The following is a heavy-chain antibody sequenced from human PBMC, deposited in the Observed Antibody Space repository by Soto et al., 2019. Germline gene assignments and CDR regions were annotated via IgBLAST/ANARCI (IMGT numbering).Heavy chain of an antibody. CDR3: AKNPGYYYDSTGYHFDY. Sequence: GSLRLSCAASGFTFRSYTMHWVRQAPGKGLEWVAVTSSDESNKLYADSVKGRFTISRDNSKNTLYLQMNSLRAEDTAVYYCAKNPGYYYDSTGYHFDYWGQGTLVTVSS. CDR1: GFTFRSYT. J-gene: IGHJ4*02. CDR2: TSSDESNK. D-gene: IGHD3-22*01. V-gene: IGHV3-30*18.